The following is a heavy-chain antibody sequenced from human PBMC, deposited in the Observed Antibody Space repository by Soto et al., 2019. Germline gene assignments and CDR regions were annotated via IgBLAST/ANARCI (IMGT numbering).Heavy chain of an antibody. CDR2: ISSSSSYI. J-gene: IGHJ5*02. V-gene: IGHV3-21*01. D-gene: IGHD2-15*01. CDR1: GFTFSSYS. Sequence: EVQLVESGGGLVKPGGSLRLSCAASGFTFSSYSMNWVRQAPGKGLEWVSSISSSSSYIYYADSVKGRFTISRDNAKNSLNLQMNSLRAEDTAVYYCAREKLDIVVVVAATPWFDPWGQGTLVTVSS. CDR3: AREKLDIVVVVAATPWFDP.